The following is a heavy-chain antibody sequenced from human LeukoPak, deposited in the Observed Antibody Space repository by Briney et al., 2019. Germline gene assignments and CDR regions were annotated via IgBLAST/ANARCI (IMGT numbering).Heavy chain of an antibody. J-gene: IGHJ6*03. CDR1: GGTFSGYY. V-gene: IGHV4-34*01. Sequence: SETLSLNCAVYGGTFSGYYWSRIPQPPGKGLEGIGEINHSGSTNYNQSHKSRITISVDTSKNQFSLKLSSVTAADTAVYYCARSIAVAGTTRRSDYYMDVWGKGTTVTVSS. D-gene: IGHD6-19*01. CDR3: ARSIAVAGTTRRSDYYMDV. CDR2: INHSGST.